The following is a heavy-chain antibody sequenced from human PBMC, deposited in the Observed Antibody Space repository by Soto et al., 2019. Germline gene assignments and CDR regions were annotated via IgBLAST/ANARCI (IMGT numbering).Heavy chain of an antibody. CDR2: TSYTGNT. CDR1: GGPITSYH. D-gene: IGHD6-19*01. V-gene: IGHV4-59*12. CDR3: ARGLSTHIAVAGMGYFDS. J-gene: IGHJ4*02. Sequence: ETLSLTCIVSGGPITSYHWSWIRQFPGKGLEWIAYTSYTGNTNYNPSLKSRVAISLDASKNHFSLQLTSVTAADTAVYYCARGLSTHIAVAGMGYFDSWGQGTLVTVSS.